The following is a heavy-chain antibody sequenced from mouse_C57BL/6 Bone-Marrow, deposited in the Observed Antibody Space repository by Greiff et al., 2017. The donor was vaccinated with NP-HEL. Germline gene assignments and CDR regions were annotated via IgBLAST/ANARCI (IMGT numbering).Heavy chain of an antibody. D-gene: IGHD2-5*01. CDR1: GYAFSSSW. V-gene: IGHV1-82*01. CDR3: ARSYYSNYSGAMDY. J-gene: IGHJ4*01. CDR2: IYPGDGDT. Sequence: QVHLQQSGPALVKPGASVPISCTASGYAFSSSWLNWVKPRPGQGLEWIGRIYPGDGDTNYNGKFKGKATLTADKSSSTAYMQLSSLTSEDSAVYYCARSYYSNYSGAMDYWGQGTSVTVSS.